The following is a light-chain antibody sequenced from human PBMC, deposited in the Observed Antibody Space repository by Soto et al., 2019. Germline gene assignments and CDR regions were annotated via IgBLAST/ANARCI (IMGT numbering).Light chain of an antibody. CDR3: QQYNSYST. CDR2: DAS. J-gene: IGKJ1*01. CDR1: ESIRTW. Sequence: DIQMTQSPSTLSASIGDRVTITCRASESIRTWLAWYQHKPGKAPKLLIYDASSLESGVPSSFSGSGSGTEFTLTISSLQPEDFASYYCQQYNSYSTFGQGTKVDIK. V-gene: IGKV1-5*01.